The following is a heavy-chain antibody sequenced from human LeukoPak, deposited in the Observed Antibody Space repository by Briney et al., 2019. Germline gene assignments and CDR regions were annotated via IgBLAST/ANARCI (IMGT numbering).Heavy chain of an antibody. D-gene: IGHD3-10*01. CDR3: ARDKRDYGSGSYYNARYYMDV. CDR2: IHSSGKT. V-gene: IGHV4-59*12. Sequence: SETLSLPYPVSGGSIISYYWSWIRQSPQKGLEWIAYIHSSGKTNYNPSLKSRVTMSVDTSKNQFSLKLSSVTAADTAVYYCARDKRDYGSGSYYNARYYMDVWGKGTTVTISS. J-gene: IGHJ6*03. CDR1: GGSIISYY.